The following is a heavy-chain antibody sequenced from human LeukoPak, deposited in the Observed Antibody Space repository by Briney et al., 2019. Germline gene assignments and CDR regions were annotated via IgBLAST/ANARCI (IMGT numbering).Heavy chain of an antibody. Sequence: SETLSLTCTVSGGSVSSNRFYWGWIRQSPGKGLEWIGSMYYSGGTYHNPSLKSRVTISADPSKNQVSLKLSSVTAADTAVYYCARGPDYYDDSGYTWGQGTLVTVSS. V-gene: IGHV4-39*07. J-gene: IGHJ5*02. CDR3: ARGPDYYDDSGYT. CDR2: MYYSGGT. CDR1: GGSVSSNRFY. D-gene: IGHD3-22*01.